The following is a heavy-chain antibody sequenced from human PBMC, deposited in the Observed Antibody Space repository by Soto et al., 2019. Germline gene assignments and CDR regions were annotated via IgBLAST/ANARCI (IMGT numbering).Heavy chain of an antibody. D-gene: IGHD1-1*01. CDR2: VHISGHS. Sequence: PSETLSLTCTLSGGYVMAPDCLNWVRQSPDKGLEWIAEVHISGHSNYNPSLRSRVSVSIDSSKNQFYLNLNSVTAADTAIYYCARVRQGCSANNCYFDPWGQGTQVTVSS. V-gene: IGHV4-4*02. CDR1: GGYVMAPDC. J-gene: IGHJ5*01. CDR3: ARVRQGCSANNCYFDP.